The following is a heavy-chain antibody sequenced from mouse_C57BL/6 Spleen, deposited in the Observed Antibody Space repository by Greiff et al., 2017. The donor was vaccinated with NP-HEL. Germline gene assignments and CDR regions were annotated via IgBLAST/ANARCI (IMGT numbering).Heavy chain of an antibody. J-gene: IGHJ2*01. V-gene: IGHV1-61*01. D-gene: IGHD1-1*01. Sequence: VQLQQSGAELVRPGSSVKLSCKASGYTFTSYWMDWVKQRPGQGLEWIGNIYPSDSETHYNQKFKDKATLTVDKSSSTAYMQLSSLTSEDSAVYYGARPVDYGSSYDYWGQGTTLTVSS. CDR2: IYPSDSET. CDR3: ARPVDYGSSYDY. CDR1: GYTFTSYW.